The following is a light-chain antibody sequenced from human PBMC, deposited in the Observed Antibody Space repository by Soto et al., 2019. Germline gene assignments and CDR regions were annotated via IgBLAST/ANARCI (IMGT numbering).Light chain of an antibody. V-gene: IGKV3-20*01. CDR1: PSLNSSY. Sequence: ETVLTQSPGTLSLSPGEKATLSCRASPSLNSSYLAWYQQKPGQAPRLVIYGASSRAAGIPDRFSGIGSGTDFALTISRLEPEDFAVYYCQQYVRSPITFGQGTRLEVK. J-gene: IGKJ5*01. CDR3: QQYVRSPIT. CDR2: GAS.